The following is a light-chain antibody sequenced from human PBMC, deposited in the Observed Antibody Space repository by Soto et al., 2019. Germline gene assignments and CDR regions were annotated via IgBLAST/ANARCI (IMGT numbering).Light chain of an antibody. Sequence: EIVMTQSPATLSVSPGGRATLSCRASQSISDTLAWYQQKPGQAPRLRIYSASRGATGFPARFSGSGSGTDCTLNISSLQSEDFAVYYCQQYNTWPWTFGQGTKVEIK. CDR3: QQYNTWPWT. V-gene: IGKV3-15*01. CDR2: SAS. CDR1: QSISDT. J-gene: IGKJ1*01.